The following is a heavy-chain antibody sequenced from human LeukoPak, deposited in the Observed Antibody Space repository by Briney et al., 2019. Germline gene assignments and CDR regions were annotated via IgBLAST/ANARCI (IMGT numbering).Heavy chain of an antibody. Sequence: ASVKVSGKASGYTFKNYYIHWVRQAPGQGLEWMGWINPNGGDTHFAQKFQGRVTMTRDTSISTAHMEMSRLRFDDTAVYYCGRGSRSSFDYWGQGTLVTVSS. V-gene: IGHV1-2*02. CDR3: GRGSRSSFDY. D-gene: IGHD6-6*01. CDR2: INPNGGDT. J-gene: IGHJ4*02. CDR1: GYTFKNYY.